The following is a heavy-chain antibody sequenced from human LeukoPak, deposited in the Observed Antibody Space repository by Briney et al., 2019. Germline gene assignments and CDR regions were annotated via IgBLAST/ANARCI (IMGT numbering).Heavy chain of an antibody. Sequence: GGSLRLSCAASGFTFSSYGMHWVRQAPGKGLEWVAVIWYDGSNKYYADSVKGRFTISRDNSKNTLYLQMNSLRAEDTAVYYCARAGSSGWYWVDYWGQGTLVTVSS. V-gene: IGHV3-33*01. CDR2: IWYDGSNK. CDR3: ARAGSSGWYWVDY. CDR1: GFTFSSYG. J-gene: IGHJ4*02. D-gene: IGHD6-19*01.